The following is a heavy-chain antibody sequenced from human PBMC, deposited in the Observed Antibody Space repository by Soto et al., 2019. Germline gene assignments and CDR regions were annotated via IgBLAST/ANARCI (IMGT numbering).Heavy chain of an antibody. CDR2: IYYSGST. Sequence: QVQLQESGPGLVKPSETLSLTCTVSGGSISSYYWSWIRQPPGKGLEWIGYIYYSGSTNYNPSLKRRVTRSVETPNNQLSLKLSSGTPAETAVSYRAREGSGSFDYWGQGTLITVSS. D-gene: IGHD1-26*01. J-gene: IGHJ4*02. CDR3: AREGSGSFDY. CDR1: GGSISSYY. V-gene: IGHV4-59*01.